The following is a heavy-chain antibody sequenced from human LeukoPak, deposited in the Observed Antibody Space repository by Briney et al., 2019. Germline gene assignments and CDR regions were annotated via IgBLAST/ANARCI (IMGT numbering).Heavy chain of an antibody. V-gene: IGHV3-21*01. CDR3: ARAGDFSYYDFWSGAGGDYYYYMDV. J-gene: IGHJ6*03. D-gene: IGHD3-3*01. CDR1: GFTFSSYW. CDR2: ISSSSSYI. Sequence: GGSLRLSCAASGFTFSSYWMTWVRQAPGKGLEWVSSISSSSSYIYYADSVKGRFTISRDNAKNSLYLQMNSLRAEDTAVYYCARAGDFSYYDFWSGAGGDYYYYMDVWGKGTTVTVSS.